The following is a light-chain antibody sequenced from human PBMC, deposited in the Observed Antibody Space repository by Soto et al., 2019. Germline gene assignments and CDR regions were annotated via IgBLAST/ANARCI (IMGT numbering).Light chain of an antibody. J-gene: IGKJ1*01. CDR2: VAT. Sequence: DIALTQSPGTLSLSPGDRAILSCRASQSVNSGFLAWSQQRPGQAPRLLIYVATIRATGIPDKFSGSGSGTDFTLTISRLEHEDFAVYYCQQYGSSVRTFGQGNKVE. CDR3: QQYGSSVRT. CDR1: QSVNSGF. V-gene: IGKV3-20*01.